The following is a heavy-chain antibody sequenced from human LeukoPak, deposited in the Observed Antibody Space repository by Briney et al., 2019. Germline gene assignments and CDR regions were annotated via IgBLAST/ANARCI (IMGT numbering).Heavy chain of an antibody. J-gene: IGHJ3*02. D-gene: IGHD3-9*01. CDR2: TYYRSKWYN. Sequence: SQTLSLTCAISGDSVSSNSAAWNWIRQSPSRGLEWLGRTYYRSKWYNDYAVSVKSRITINPDTSKNQFSLQLNSVTPEDTAVYYCARDLEVRQFDWSRSTDAFDIWGQGTVVTVSS. CDR3: ARDLEVRQFDWSRSTDAFDI. V-gene: IGHV6-1*01. CDR1: GDSVSSNSAA.